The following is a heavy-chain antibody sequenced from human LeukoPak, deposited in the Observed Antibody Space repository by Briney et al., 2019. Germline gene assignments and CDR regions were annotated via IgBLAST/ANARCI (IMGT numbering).Heavy chain of an antibody. J-gene: IGHJ6*03. CDR2: ISSSGSTI. V-gene: IGHV3-11*04. D-gene: IGHD6-13*01. CDR3: ARDPPQSIAAAGDYYYYYMDV. CDR1: GFTFSDYY. Sequence: GGSLRLSCAASGFTFSDYYMSWIRQAPGRGLEWVSYISSSGSTIYYADSVKGRFTISRDNAKNSLYLKMNSLRAEDTAVYYCARDPPQSIAAAGDYYYYYMDVWGKGTTVTVSS.